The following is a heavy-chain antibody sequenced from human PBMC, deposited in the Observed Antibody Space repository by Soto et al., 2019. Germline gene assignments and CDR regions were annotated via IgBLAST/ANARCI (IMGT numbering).Heavy chain of an antibody. CDR1: GGSFSGYY. D-gene: IGHD6-19*01. CDR3: ARFSGSYYYAMDV. J-gene: IGHJ6*02. Sequence: SETLSLTCAVYGGSFSGYYWSWIRQPPGKGLEWIGEINHSGVTNYKPSLKRRVTITVDTSKNQFSLQLKSVTAADTALYYCARFSGSYYYAMDVWGQGSTVT. CDR2: INHSGVT. V-gene: IGHV4-34*01.